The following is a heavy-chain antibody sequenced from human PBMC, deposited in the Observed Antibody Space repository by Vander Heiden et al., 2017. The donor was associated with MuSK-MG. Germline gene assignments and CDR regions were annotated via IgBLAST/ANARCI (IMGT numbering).Heavy chain of an antibody. Sequence: EVQLVESGGGLVKPGGSLRLSCAAPGFPFSSYSMNWVRQAPGKGLEWVSSISSSSSYIYYADSVKGRFTISRDNAKNSLYLQMNSLRAEDTAVYYCARIAAAGLYFDYWGQGTLVTVSS. CDR3: ARIAAAGLYFDY. V-gene: IGHV3-21*01. J-gene: IGHJ4*02. CDR2: ISSSSSYI. CDR1: GFPFSSYS. D-gene: IGHD6-13*01.